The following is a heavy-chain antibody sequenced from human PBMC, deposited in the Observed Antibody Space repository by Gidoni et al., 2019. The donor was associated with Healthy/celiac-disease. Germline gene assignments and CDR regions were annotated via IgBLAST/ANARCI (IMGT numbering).Heavy chain of an antibody. Sequence: QVQLQQWGAGLLNPSETLSLTGAVYGGSLSGYYWSWIRQPPGKGLEWIGEINHRGSTNYNPSLKSRVTISVDTSKNQFSLKLSSVTAADTAVYYCARGVVVVVAARWFDPWGQGTLVTVSS. J-gene: IGHJ5*02. CDR2: INHRGST. D-gene: IGHD2-15*01. CDR3: ARGVVVVVAARWFDP. V-gene: IGHV4-34*01. CDR1: GGSLSGYY.